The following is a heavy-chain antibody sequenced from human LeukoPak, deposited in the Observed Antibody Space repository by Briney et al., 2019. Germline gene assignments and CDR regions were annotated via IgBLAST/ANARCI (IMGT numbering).Heavy chain of an antibody. D-gene: IGHD2-15*01. CDR1: GGSISSYY. V-gene: IGHV4-59*01. CDR3: ARGSRGGRSNWFDP. Sequence: PSETLSLTCTVSGGSISSYYWSWIRQPPGKGLEWIGYIYYSGSTNYNPSLKSRVTISVDTSKNQFSLKLSSVTAADTAVYYCARGSRGGRSNWFDPWGQGTLVTVSS. J-gene: IGHJ5*02. CDR2: IYYSGST.